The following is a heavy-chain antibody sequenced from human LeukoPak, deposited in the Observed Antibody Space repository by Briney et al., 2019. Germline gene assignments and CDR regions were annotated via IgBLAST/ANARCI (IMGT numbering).Heavy chain of an antibody. D-gene: IGHD3-16*02. CDR2: INHSGST. CDR1: GGSFSGYY. V-gene: IGHV4-34*01. CDR3: ARVRAIWGSYRYRYYFDY. Sequence: SETLSLTCAVYGGSFSGYYWSRIRQPPGKGLEWIGEINHSGSTNYNPSLKSRVTISVDTSKNQFSLKLSSVTAADTAVYYCARVRAIWGSYRYRYYFDYWGQGTLVTVSS. J-gene: IGHJ4*02.